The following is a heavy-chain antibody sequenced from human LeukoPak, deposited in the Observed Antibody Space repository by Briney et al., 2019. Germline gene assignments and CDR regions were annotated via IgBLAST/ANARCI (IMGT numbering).Heavy chain of an antibody. CDR1: GGSIITYY. V-gene: IGHV4-59*01. CDR2: IYYSGST. D-gene: IGHD5/OR15-5a*01. CDR3: ASSVFRYYYYMDV. J-gene: IGHJ6*03. Sequence: SETLSLTCTVSGGSIITYYGSWIRQPPGRGLEWIGYIYYSGSTNYNPSLKSRVTISVDTSKNQFSLKLSSVTAADTAVYYCASSVFRYYYYMDVWGKGTTVTVSS.